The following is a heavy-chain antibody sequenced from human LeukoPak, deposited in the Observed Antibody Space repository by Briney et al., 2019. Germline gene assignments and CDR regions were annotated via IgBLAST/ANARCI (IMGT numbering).Heavy chain of an antibody. J-gene: IGHJ4*02. CDR1: GYTFTGYY. Sequence: ASVKVSCKASGYTFTGYYMHWVRQAPGQGLEWMGWINPNSGGTNYAQKFQGRVTMTRDTSISTAYMELSRLRSDDTAVYHCAGQEFSRLYYYGSGSQFDYWGQGTLVTVSS. V-gene: IGHV1-2*02. CDR2: INPNSGGT. CDR3: AGQEFSRLYYYGSGSQFDY. D-gene: IGHD3-10*01.